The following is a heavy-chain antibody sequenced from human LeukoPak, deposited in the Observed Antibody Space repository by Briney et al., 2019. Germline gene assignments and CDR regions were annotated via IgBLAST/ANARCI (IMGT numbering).Heavy chain of an antibody. D-gene: IGHD3-16*01. CDR3: VRDGRRGSDFSGYFDY. J-gene: IGHJ4*02. Sequence: SETLSLTCTVSRDSISSYYWSSIRQPAGKGLEWIGRIYPSGRTNYNPSLKSRVTMSVHTSTNQFSLKLRVVTAADTDVYYCVRDGRRGSDFSGYFDYWGQGTLVTVSS. CDR2: IYPSGRT. CDR1: RDSISSYY. V-gene: IGHV4-4*07.